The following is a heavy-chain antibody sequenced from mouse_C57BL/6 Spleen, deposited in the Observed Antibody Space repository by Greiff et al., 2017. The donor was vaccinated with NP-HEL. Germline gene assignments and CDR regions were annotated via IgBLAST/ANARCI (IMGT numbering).Heavy chain of an antibody. CDR2: INYDGSST. CDR1: GFTFSDYY. D-gene: IGHD1-1*01. CDR3: ARDQRATVVAHWYFDV. Sequence: EVKLMESEGGLVQPGSSMKLSCTASGFTFSDYYMAWVRQVPEKGLEWVANINYDGSSTYYLDSLKSRFIISRDNAKNILYLQMSSLKSEDTATYYCARDQRATVVAHWYFDVWGTGTTVTVSS. J-gene: IGHJ1*03. V-gene: IGHV5-16*01.